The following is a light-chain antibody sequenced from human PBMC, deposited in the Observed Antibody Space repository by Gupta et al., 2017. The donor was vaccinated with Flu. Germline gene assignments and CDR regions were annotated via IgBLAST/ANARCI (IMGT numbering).Light chain of an antibody. V-gene: IGKV3-20*01. CDR3: HQYGNSPGT. Sequence: EIVFTQSPGTLSLSPGESATLSCRASKYVNSDFVAWYQQKLGKAPRLLISGASTMAGATPGRFSGSGSGTEFTLTISRVEPEDFAVYYCHQYGNSPGTFGQGTQVEMK. J-gene: IGKJ1*01. CDR1: KYVNSDF. CDR2: GAS.